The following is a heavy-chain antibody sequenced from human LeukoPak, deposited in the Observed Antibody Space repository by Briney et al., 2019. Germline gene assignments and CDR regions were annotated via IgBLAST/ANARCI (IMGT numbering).Heavy chain of an antibody. CDR3: ARGYCGGDCYDAFDI. J-gene: IGHJ3*02. CDR2: ISAYNGNT. V-gene: IGHV1-18*01. CDR1: GYTFTSYG. Sequence: ASVKASFKASGYTFTSYGISWVRQAPGQGLEWMGWISAYNGNTNYAQKLQGRVTMTTDTSTSTAYMELRSLRSDDTAVYYCARGYCGGDCYDAFDIWGQGTMVTVSS. D-gene: IGHD2-21*02.